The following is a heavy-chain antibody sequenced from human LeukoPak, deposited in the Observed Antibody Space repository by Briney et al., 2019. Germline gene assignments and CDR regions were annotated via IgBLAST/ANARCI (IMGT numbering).Heavy chain of an antibody. V-gene: IGHV4-34*01. CDR1: GGSVSGYY. J-gene: IGHJ4*02. CDR3: ARGAYDCSGGSCYSEY. D-gene: IGHD2-15*01. Sequence: PSETLSLTCAVYGGSVSGYYWSWIRQPPGKGLEWIGEINHSGSTNYNPSLKSRVTISVDTSKNQFSLKLSSVTAADTAVYYCARGAYDCSGGSCYSEYWGQGTLVTVSS. CDR2: INHSGST.